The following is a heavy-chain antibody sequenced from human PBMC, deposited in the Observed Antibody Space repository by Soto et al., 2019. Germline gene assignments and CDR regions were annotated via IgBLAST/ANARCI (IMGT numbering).Heavy chain of an antibody. CDR1: GFTFSSYA. J-gene: IGHJ6*02. D-gene: IGHD2-15*01. V-gene: IGHV3-23*01. Sequence: GGSLRLSCAASGFTFSSYAVSWVRQAPGKGLEWVSAISGSGGSTYYADSVKGRFTISRDNSKNTLYLQMNSLRAEDTAVYYCAKPGYCSGGSCWRYYCFYGMDVWGQGTTVTVSS. CDR3: AKPGYCSGGSCWRYYCFYGMDV. CDR2: ISGSGGST.